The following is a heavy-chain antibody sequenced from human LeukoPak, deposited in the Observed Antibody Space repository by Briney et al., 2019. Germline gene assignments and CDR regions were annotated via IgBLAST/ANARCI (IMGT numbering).Heavy chain of an antibody. Sequence: ASVKVSCKASGYTFTSYAMNWVRQAPGQGLEWMGWIDPDSGDTQYTQKYRGRVTMTRDTSISTAYMELSRLRSDDTAVFYCARSGDGYTDWGQGTLVTVSS. CDR1: GYTFTSYA. CDR2: IDPDSGDT. CDR3: ARSGDGYTD. V-gene: IGHV1-2*02. J-gene: IGHJ4*02. D-gene: IGHD5-24*01.